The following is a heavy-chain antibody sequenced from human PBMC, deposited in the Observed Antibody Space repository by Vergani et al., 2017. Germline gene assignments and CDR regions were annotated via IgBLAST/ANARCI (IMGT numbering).Heavy chain of an antibody. V-gene: IGHV3-7*03. CDR2: IKQDGSEK. Sequence: EVQLVESGGGLVQPGGSLRLSCAASGFTFSSYWMSWVRQAPGKGLEWVANIKQDGSEKYYVDPVKSRFTISRDNAKNSLYLQMNSLRAEDTAVYYCARRKRDSSGWYDFDYWGQGTLVTVSS. CDR3: ARRKRDSSGWYDFDY. D-gene: IGHD6-19*01. CDR1: GFTFSSYW. J-gene: IGHJ4*02.